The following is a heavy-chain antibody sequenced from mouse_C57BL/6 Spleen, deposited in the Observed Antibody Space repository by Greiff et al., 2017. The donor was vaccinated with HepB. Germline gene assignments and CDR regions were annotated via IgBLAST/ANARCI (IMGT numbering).Heavy chain of an antibody. CDR1: GYAFSSYW. CDR2: IYPGDGDT. J-gene: IGHJ3*01. V-gene: IGHV1-80*01. D-gene: IGHD2-4*01. CDR3: AMDYDYDVAWFAY. Sequence: VQLQQSGAELVKPGASVKISCKASGYAFSSYWMNWVKQRPGKGLEWIGQIYPGDGDTNYNGKFKGKATLTADKSSSTAYMQLSSLTSEDSAVYFCAMDYDYDVAWFAYWGQGTLVTVSA.